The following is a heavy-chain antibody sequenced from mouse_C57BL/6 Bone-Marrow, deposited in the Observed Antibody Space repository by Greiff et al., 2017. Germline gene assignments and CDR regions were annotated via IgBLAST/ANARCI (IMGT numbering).Heavy chain of an antibody. CDR3: ARHPTVVATRGYFDV. D-gene: IGHD1-1*01. CDR2: ISNGGGST. V-gene: IGHV5-12*01. CDR1: GFTFSDYY. J-gene: IGHJ1*03. Sequence: EVQLVESGGGLVQPGGSLKLSCAASGFTFSDYYMYWVRQTPEKRLEWVAYISNGGGSTYYPDTVKGRFTISRDNAKNTLYLQMSRLKSEDTAMYYCARHPTVVATRGYFDVWGTGTTVTVSS.